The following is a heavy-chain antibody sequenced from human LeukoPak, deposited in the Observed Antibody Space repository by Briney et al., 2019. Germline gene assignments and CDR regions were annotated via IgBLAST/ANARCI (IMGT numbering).Heavy chain of an antibody. CDR1: GFTFSSYG. Sequence: GRSLRLSCAASGFTFSSYGMHWVRQAPGKGLEWVAVISYDGSNEYYADSVKGRFTISRDNSKNTLYLQMNSLRAEDTAVYYCATQPGPCSGGSCNDYWGQGTLVTVSS. CDR2: ISYDGSNE. J-gene: IGHJ4*02. D-gene: IGHD2-15*01. V-gene: IGHV3-30*03. CDR3: ATQPGPCSGGSCNDY.